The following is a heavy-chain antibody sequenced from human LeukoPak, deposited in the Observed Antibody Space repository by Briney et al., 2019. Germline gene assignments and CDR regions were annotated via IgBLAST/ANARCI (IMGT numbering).Heavy chain of an antibody. CDR3: ARVKSDQRIWVPGTSGGWWFDP. CDR1: GGSISSYY. J-gene: IGHJ5*02. V-gene: IGHV4-59*01. D-gene: IGHD6-19*01. Sequence: SETLSLTCTVSGGSISSYYWSWIRQPPGKGLEWIGYIYYSGSTNYNPSLKSRVTISVDTSKNQFSLKLSSVTAADTAVYYCARVKSDQRIWVPGTSGGWWFDPWGQGTLVTVSS. CDR2: IYYSGST.